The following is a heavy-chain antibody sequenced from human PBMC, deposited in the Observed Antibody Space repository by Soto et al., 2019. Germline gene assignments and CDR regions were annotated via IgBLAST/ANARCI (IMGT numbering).Heavy chain of an antibody. Sequence: ASVKVSCKASGNTVPNYAIHWVRQAPGQRLEWMGWINGGNGNTYYSEHFQGRVTFTRDTSAGTVYMQLSSLTSEDTAVYYCARGGKYCTNGVCSFYGMDVWGQGTTVTVSS. V-gene: IGHV1-3*01. CDR3: ARGGKYCTNGVCSFYGMDV. D-gene: IGHD2-8*01. CDR1: GNTVPNYA. CDR2: INGGNGNT. J-gene: IGHJ6*02.